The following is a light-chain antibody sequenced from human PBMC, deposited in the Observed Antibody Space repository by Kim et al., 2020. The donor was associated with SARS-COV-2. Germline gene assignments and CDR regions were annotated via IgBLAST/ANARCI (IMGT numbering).Light chain of an antibody. J-gene: IGKJ1*01. CDR2: GAS. CDR1: QSVSDSN. Sequence: EIVLTQSPGTLSLSPGVRAILSCRASQSVSDSNLAWYQHKPGRAPRLLIYGASTRATGIPDRFSGSGSGTDFTLTISRLEPEDFAMYYCQQYGYSPWTFGQGTKVDIK. CDR3: QQYGYSPWT. V-gene: IGKV3-20*01.